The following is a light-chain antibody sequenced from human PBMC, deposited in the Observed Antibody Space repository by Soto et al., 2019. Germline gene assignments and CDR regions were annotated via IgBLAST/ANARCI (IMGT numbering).Light chain of an antibody. Sequence: QSVLTQPPSVSGAPGQRVSISCTGSTSNIGAPYDVHWYQHLPGTAPKLLIYGDNNRPSGVPDRFSGSKSGTSASLAITRLQAEDEADYYCAAWDDSLNGSYVFGTGTKVTVL. V-gene: IGLV1-40*01. J-gene: IGLJ1*01. CDR3: AAWDDSLNGSYV. CDR2: GDN. CDR1: TSNIGAPYD.